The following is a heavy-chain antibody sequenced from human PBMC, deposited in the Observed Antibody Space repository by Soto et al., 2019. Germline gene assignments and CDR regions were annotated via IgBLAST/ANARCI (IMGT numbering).Heavy chain of an antibody. J-gene: IGHJ3*02. CDR2: IYPGDSDT. CDR1: GYSFTSYW. Sequence: GESLKISCKGSGYSFTSYWIGWVRQMPGKGLEWMGIIYPGDSDTRYSPSFQGQVTISADKSISTAYLQWSSLKASDSAMYYCGRKANWNYDAFDIWGQGTMVTVSS. V-gene: IGHV5-51*01. CDR3: GRKANWNYDAFDI. D-gene: IGHD1-7*01.